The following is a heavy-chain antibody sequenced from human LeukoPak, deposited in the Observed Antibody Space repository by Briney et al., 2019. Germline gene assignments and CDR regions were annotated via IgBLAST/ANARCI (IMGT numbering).Heavy chain of an antibody. CDR2: IKQDGSEK. V-gene: IGHV3-7*03. D-gene: IGHD4-17*01. Sequence: GGSLRLSCAASGFTFSRYWMNWVRQPQGKGLEWVAIIKQDGSEKQYVDSVKGRFTITRDNTKNSRYLQMSNLRAEHTAMYYCARNVDGDSDYWGQRALVTVSS. J-gene: IGHJ4*02. CDR3: ARNVDGDSDY. CDR1: GFTFSRYW.